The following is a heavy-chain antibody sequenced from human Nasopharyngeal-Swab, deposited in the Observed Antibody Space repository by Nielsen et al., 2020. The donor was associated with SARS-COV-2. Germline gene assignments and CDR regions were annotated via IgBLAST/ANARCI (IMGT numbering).Heavy chain of an antibody. CDR3: AKNSGYDSFDY. V-gene: IGHV3-30*18. CDR1: GFTFSSYG. J-gene: IGHJ4*02. CDR2: ISYDGSNK. D-gene: IGHD5-12*01. Sequence: GESLKISCAASGFTFSSYGMHRVRQAPGKGLEWVAVISYDGSNKYYADSVKGRFTISRDNSKNTLYLQMNSLRAEDTAVYYCAKNSGYDSFDYWGQGTLVTVSS.